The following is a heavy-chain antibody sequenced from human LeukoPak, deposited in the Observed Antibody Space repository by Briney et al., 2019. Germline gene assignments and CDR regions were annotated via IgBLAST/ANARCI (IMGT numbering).Heavy chain of an antibody. D-gene: IGHD6-19*01. V-gene: IGHV1-2*02. J-gene: IGHJ4*02. CDR2: MNPNSGGT. Sequence: GASVKDSCKTSGYTFTAYYIHWLRQAPGQGLEWMGWMNPNSGGTKYAQTFQGRVTLTRDTSISAAYLELSSLTSDDTAVYFCARQGSNSSGWYPVDDWGQGTLVTVSS. CDR1: GYTFTAYY. CDR3: ARQGSNSSGWYPVDD.